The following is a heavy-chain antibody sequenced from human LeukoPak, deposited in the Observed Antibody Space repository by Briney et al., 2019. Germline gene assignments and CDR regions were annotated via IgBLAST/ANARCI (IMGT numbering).Heavy chain of an antibody. CDR3: AKDRGYGDYHDAFDI. J-gene: IGHJ3*02. V-gene: IGHV3-33*06. CDR1: GFTFSSYG. CDR2: TWYDGSNK. D-gene: IGHD4-17*01. Sequence: PGGSLRLSCAASGFTFSSYGMHWVRQAPGKGLEWVAVTWYDGSNKYYADSVKGRFTISRDNSKNTLYLQMNSLRAEDTAVYYCAKDRGYGDYHDAFDIWGQGTMVTVSS.